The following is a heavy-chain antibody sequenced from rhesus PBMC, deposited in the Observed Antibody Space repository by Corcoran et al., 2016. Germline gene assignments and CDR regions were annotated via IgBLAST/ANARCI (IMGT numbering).Heavy chain of an antibody. CDR1: GDSFSRSW. CDR2: IAGDNGNT. V-gene: IGHV4-80*01. CDR3: ARAAGGANGPFFDY. D-gene: IGHD1-44*02. J-gene: IGHJ4*01. Sequence: QVQLQESGPGLVKPSETLSLACAVSGDSFSRSWWSWIRQPPGKGLEWVGEIAGDNGNTNYNPSLKSRVTISKDTSKSQVSLKLTSVTAADTAVYFCARAAGGANGPFFDYWGQGVLVTVSS.